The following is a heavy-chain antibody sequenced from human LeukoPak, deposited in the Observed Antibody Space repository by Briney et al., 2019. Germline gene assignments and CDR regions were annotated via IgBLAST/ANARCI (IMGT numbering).Heavy chain of an antibody. CDR2: TSHTGDIT. D-gene: IGHD2-21*01. J-gene: IGHJ4*02. CDR3: ARVPDFIARPCDS. Sequence: PSETLSLTCAVYGGSFSGNYWTLIRQTPRKGLEWIGETSHTGDITNYNPSLKGRATISVDSSKNQFSLKLTSVTAADTGVYYCARVPDFIARPCDSWGPGTLVTVSS. CDR1: GGSFSGNY. V-gene: IGHV4-34*01.